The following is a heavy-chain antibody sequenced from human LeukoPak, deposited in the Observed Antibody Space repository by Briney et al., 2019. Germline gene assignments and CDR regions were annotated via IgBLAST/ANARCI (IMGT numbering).Heavy chain of an antibody. Sequence: GGSLRLSCAASGFTFSSYAMSWVRQAPGKGLEWVSAISGSGGSTYYADSVKGRFTISRDNSKNTLYLQMNSLRAEDTAVYYCAKDLLWSSGYYYFDYWGQGTLVTVSS. J-gene: IGHJ4*02. D-gene: IGHD3-22*01. CDR2: ISGSGGST. CDR3: AKDLLWSSGYYYFDY. CDR1: GFTFSSYA. V-gene: IGHV3-23*01.